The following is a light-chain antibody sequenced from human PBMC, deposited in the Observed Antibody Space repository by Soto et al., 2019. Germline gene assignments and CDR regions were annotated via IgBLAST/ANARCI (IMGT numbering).Light chain of an antibody. CDR2: SAS. V-gene: IGKV1-5*03. CDR1: QSISTW. J-gene: IGKJ1*01. CDR3: HQYNSYWT. Sequence: IQMTQSPSTLSASVGGRVAITCRASQSISTWLAWYQQKPGKAPKLLIYSASDLESGVPSRFSGSGFGTEFTLTITSLQPDDFATYYCHQYNSYWTFGQGTKVDIK.